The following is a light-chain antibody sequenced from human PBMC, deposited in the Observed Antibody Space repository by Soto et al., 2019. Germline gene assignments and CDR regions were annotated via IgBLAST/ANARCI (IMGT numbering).Light chain of an antibody. CDR2: EVT. CDR1: SNDVGFYNY. J-gene: IGLJ2*01. CDR3: SSYTSSSTVL. Sequence: QSVLTQPASVSGSPGQSITISCSGTSNDVGFYNYVSWYQHHPGKAPKLIIYEVTNRPSGVSDRFSGSKSVNTASLTISGLQADDEADYYCSSYTSSSTVLFGGGTKLTVL. V-gene: IGLV2-14*01.